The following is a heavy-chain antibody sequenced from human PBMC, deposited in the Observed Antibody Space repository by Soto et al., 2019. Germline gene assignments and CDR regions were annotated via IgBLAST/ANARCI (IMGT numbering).Heavy chain of an antibody. Sequence: QVHLVQSGAEVKKPGASVTVSCKCSGYTFTSYGITWVRQGPGQGLEWMGWISAHNDNTDYAQKLQGRVTVTRDTSPSTAYMELRSLRSDDTAVYYRARGRYGDYWGQGALVTVSS. V-gene: IGHV1-18*01. CDR3: ARGRYGDY. D-gene: IGHD1-1*01. CDR1: GYTFTSYG. CDR2: ISAHNDNT. J-gene: IGHJ4*02.